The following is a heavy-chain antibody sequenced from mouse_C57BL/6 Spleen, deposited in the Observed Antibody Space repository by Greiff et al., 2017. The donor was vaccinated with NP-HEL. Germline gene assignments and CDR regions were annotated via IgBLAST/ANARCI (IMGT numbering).Heavy chain of an antibody. CDR1: GYAFSSYW. V-gene: IGHV1-80*01. J-gene: IGHJ4*01. CDR3: ASGYYGTLMDY. Sequence: VQLQQSGAELVKPGASVKISCKASGYAFSSYWMNWVKQRPGKGLEWIGQIYPGDGDTNYNGKFKGKATLTADKSSSTAYMQLSSLTSEDSAVYFCASGYYGTLMDYWGQGTSVTVSS. D-gene: IGHD1-1*01. CDR2: IYPGDGDT.